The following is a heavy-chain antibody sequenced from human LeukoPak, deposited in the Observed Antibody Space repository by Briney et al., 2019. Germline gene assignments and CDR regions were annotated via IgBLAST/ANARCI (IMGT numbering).Heavy chain of an antibody. CDR3: ARAHYWSGGSCYLDY. Sequence: PGGSLRLSCAASGFTFSSYSMNRVRPAPGKGLECVSSISSSSSYISYADSVKGRFTISRGNAKNSMYLQMNSLRAEERAVYYCARAHYWSGGSCYLDYWGQGTLVTVSS. J-gene: IGHJ4*02. V-gene: IGHV3-21*01. CDR1: GFTFSSYS. CDR2: ISSSSSYI. D-gene: IGHD2-15*01.